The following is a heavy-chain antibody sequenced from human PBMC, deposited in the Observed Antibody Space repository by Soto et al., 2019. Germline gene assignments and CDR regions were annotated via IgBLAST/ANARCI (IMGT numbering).Heavy chain of an antibody. CDR3: ARDPRSYDSSGYFGAFDI. V-gene: IGHV4-31*03. J-gene: IGHJ3*02. CDR1: GGPISSGGYY. D-gene: IGHD3-22*01. CDR2: IYYSGST. Sequence: QVQLQESGPGLVKPSQTLSLTCTVSGGPISSGGYYWSWIRQHPGKGLEWIGYIYYSGSTYYNPSLKSRVTISVDTSKNQFSLKLSSVTAADTAVYYCARDPRSYDSSGYFGAFDIRGQGTMVTVSS.